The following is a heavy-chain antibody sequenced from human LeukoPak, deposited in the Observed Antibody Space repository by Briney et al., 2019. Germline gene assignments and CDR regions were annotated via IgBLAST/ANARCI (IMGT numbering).Heavy chain of an antibody. CDR3: ARPLEVRGVDAFDI. V-gene: IGHV5-51*01. J-gene: IGHJ3*02. CDR2: IYPGDSDT. CDR1: GYSFTSYW. D-gene: IGHD3-10*01. Sequence: GESLKISCKGSGYSFTSYWIGWVRQMPGKGLEWMGIIYPGDSDTRYSPSFQGQVTVSADKSISTAYLQWSSLPASDTAMYYCARPLEVRGVDAFDIWGQGTMVTVSS.